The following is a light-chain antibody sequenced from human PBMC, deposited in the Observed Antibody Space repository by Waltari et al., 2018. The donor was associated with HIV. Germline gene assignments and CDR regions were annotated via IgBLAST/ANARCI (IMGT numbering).Light chain of an antibody. V-gene: IGLV10-54*01. CDR3: SAWDSSLSAWG. Sequence: QAGLSQPPSVSKGLRQTATLTCTGNSNNVGYQGAAWLQQHQGHPPKLLSYRNNNRPSGISERLSASRSGNTASLTITGLQPEDEADYYCSAWDSSLSAWGFGGGTKLTVL. CDR2: RNN. CDR1: SNNVGYQG. J-gene: IGLJ2*01.